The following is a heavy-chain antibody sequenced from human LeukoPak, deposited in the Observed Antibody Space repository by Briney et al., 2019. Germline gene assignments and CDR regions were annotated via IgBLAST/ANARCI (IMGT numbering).Heavy chain of an antibody. CDR2: ISSSSSYI. Sequence: GGSLRLSCAASGFTFSSYSMNWVGQAQGRGREWVSSISSSSSYIYYADSVKGRFTISRDNAKNSLYLQMNSLRAEDTAVYYCASDILTPPFDYWGQGTLVTVSS. CDR3: ASDILTPPFDY. J-gene: IGHJ4*02. CDR1: GFTFSSYS. D-gene: IGHD3-9*01. V-gene: IGHV3-21*01.